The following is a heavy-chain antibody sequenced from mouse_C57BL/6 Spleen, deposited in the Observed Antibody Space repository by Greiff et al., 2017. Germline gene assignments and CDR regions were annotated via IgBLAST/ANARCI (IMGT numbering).Heavy chain of an antibody. V-gene: IGHV1-55*01. CDR1: GYTFTSYW. D-gene: IGHD1-1*01. J-gene: IGHJ4*01. CDR2: LYPGSGST. CDR3: ARSAVVATPYYAMDY. Sequence: VQLQQPGAELVKPGASVKMSCKASGYTFTSYWITWVKQRPGQGLEWIGDLYPGSGSTNYNEKFKSKAPLTVDTSSSTAYMQLSSLTSEDSAVYYCARSAVVATPYYAMDYWGQGTSVTVSS.